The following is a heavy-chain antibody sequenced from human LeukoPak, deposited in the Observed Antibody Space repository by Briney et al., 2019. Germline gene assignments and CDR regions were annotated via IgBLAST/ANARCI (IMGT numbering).Heavy chain of an antibody. J-gene: IGHJ4*02. Sequence: LSGGSLRLSCTTSGFTFGDYNVNWVRQAPAKGLQWVGFIRSNDNGGTTEAAPSVKGRFSFARDESTGMAYLQMNSLKTEDTAVYYCTRGVRQPDSWGQGTLVTVSS. CDR2: IRSNDNGGTT. CDR1: GFTFGDYN. CDR3: TRGVRQPDS. V-gene: IGHV3-49*04. D-gene: IGHD1-14*01.